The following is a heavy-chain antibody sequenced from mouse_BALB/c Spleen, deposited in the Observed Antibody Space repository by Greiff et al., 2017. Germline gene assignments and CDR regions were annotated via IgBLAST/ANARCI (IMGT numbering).Heavy chain of an antibody. J-gene: IGHJ4*01. V-gene: IGHV1S29*02. CDR3: ARVHDYGGRGMDY. D-gene: IGHD1-2*01. Sequence: EVKLMESGPELVKPGASVKISCKASGYTFTDYNMHWVKQSHGKSLEWIGYIYPYNGGTGYNQKFKSKATLTVDNSSSTAYMELRSLTSEDSAVYYCARVHDYGGRGMDYWGQGTSVTVSS. CDR1: GYTFTDYN. CDR2: IYPYNGGT.